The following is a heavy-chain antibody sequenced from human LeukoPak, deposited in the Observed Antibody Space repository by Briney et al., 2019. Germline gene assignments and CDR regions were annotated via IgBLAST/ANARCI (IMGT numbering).Heavy chain of an antibody. D-gene: IGHD2/OR15-2a*01. CDR1: GYSFTTYG. J-gene: IGHJ4*02. CDR2: IRGTNDNT. V-gene: IGHV1-18*01. Sequence: GASVKVSCQTSGYSFTTYGISWVRQAPGQGLEWMGWIRGTNDNTNYAQKFQGRVTMTTDTSTSTAYMELRSLRSDDTAVYYCARDHRWENCDRSGCHGLYYFDYWGQGTLVTVSS. CDR3: ARDHRWENCDRSGCHGLYYFDY.